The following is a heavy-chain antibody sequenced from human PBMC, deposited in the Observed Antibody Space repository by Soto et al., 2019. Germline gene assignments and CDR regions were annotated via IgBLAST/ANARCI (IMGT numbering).Heavy chain of an antibody. Sequence: QVQLVESGGGVVQPGRSLRLSCAASGFTFSSYGMHWVRQAPGKGLEWVAVISYDGNNKYYADSVKGRFTISRDNSKNTLYLQMNSLRAEDTAVYYCAKSGGFGESNWYFDLWGRGTLVTVSS. CDR2: ISYDGNNK. CDR3: AKSGGFGESNWYFDL. CDR1: GFTFSSYG. D-gene: IGHD3-10*01. V-gene: IGHV3-30*18. J-gene: IGHJ2*01.